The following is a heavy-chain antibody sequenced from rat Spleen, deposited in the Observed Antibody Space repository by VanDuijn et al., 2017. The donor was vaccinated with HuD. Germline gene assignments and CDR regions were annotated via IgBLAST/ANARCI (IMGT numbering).Heavy chain of an antibody. Sequence: EVQLQESGPGLVKPSQSLSLTCSVTGDSISSNFWGWIRKFPGNKMEWIGHISYSGSTSYNPSLKSRISIIRDTSKNQFFLQLNSVTTEDTATYYCASTYYGYTSFDYWGQGVMVTVSS. D-gene: IGHD1-9*01. J-gene: IGHJ2*01. CDR1: GDSISSNF. CDR3: ASTYYGYTSFDY. CDR2: ISYSGST. V-gene: IGHV3-1*01.